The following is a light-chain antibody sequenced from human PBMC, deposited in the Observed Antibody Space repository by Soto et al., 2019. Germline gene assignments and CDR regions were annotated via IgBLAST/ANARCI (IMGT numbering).Light chain of an antibody. CDR3: SSYPSSSTVV. CDR1: SSDVGGYNY. V-gene: IGLV2-14*01. Sequence: QSALTQPASVSGSPGQSITISCTGTSSDVGGYNYVSWYQQHPGKAPKLMIYDVSNRPSGVSNRFSGSKSGNTASLTTSGLQAEDEADYYCSSYPSSSTVVFGGGTKLTV. CDR2: DVS. J-gene: IGLJ2*01.